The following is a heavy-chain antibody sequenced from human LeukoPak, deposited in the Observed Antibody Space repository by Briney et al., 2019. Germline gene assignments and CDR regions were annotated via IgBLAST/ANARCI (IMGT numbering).Heavy chain of an antibody. CDR1: GGTFSSYA. CDR3: AREIAYCGGDCYSFDY. V-gene: IGHV1-69*06. Sequence: ASVKVSCKASGGTFSSYAISWVRQAPGQGLEWMGGIIPIFGTANYAQKFQGRVTITADKSTSTAYMELSSLRSEDTAVYYCAREIAYCGGDCYSFDYWGQGTLVTVSS. J-gene: IGHJ4*02. CDR2: IIPIFGTA. D-gene: IGHD2-21*02.